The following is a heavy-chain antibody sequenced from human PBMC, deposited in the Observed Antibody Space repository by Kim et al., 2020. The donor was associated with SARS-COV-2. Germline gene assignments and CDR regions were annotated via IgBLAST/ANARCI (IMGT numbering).Heavy chain of an antibody. CDR2: INHSGST. D-gene: IGHD5-12*01. CDR1: GGSFSGYY. J-gene: IGHJ5*02. V-gene: IGHV4-34*01. Sequence: SETLSLTCAVYGGSFSGYYWSWIRQPPGKGLEWIGEINHSGSTNYNPSLKSRVTISVDTSKNQFSLKLSSVTAADTAVYYCARASRPHSGHTTWGQGTLVTVSS. CDR3: ARASRPHSGHTT.